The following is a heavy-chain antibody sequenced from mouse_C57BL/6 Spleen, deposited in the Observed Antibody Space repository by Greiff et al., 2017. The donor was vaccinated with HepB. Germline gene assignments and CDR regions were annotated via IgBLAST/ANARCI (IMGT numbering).Heavy chain of an antibody. CDR1: GYTFTSYW. D-gene: IGHD2-5*01. Sequence: QVQLQQPGAELVMPGASVKLSCKASGYTFTSYWMHWVKQSPGQGLEWIGEIDPSDSYTNYNQKFKGKSTLTVDKSSSTAYMQLSSLTSEDSAVYYCARAYYSNYWFAYWGQGTLVTVSA. CDR2: IDPSDSYT. J-gene: IGHJ3*01. CDR3: ARAYYSNYWFAY. V-gene: IGHV1-69*01.